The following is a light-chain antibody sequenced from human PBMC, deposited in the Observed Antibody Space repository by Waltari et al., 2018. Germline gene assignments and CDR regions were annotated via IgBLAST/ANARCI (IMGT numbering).Light chain of an antibody. CDR2: DIK. J-gene: IGLJ2*01. V-gene: IGLV2-14*03. Sequence: QSDLSQPAPMSGSPGKSIPLSCTGTRSDVRGYNYVSWYQEYPGKAPKLIIYDIKNRPSGVSNRFSGSKSGNTASLTISGLQAEDEADYYCSSYTSTSTVLFGGGTKVTVL. CDR1: RSDVRGYNY. CDR3: SSYTSTSTVL.